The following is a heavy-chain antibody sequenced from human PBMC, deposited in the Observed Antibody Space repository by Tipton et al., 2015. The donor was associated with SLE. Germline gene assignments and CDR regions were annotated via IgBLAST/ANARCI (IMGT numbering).Heavy chain of an antibody. J-gene: IGHJ5*02. CDR3: ARQVYSSSWYGWFDP. V-gene: IGHV4-39*01. D-gene: IGHD6-13*01. Sequence: TLSLTCTVSGGSISSSSYYWGWIRQPPGKGLEWIGNIYYSGSTNYNPSLKSRVTISVDTSKNQFSLRLSSVTAADTAVYYCARQVYSSSWYGWFDPWGQGTLVTVSS. CDR2: IYYSGST. CDR1: GGSISSSSYY.